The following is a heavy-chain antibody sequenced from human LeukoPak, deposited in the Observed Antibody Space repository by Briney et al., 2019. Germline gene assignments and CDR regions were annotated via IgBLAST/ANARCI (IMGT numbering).Heavy chain of an antibody. J-gene: IGHJ3*02. D-gene: IGHD3-22*01. V-gene: IGHV3-33*01. Sequence: GRSLRLSCAASGFTFSSYVMHWVRQAPGKGLDWVAVIWYDGSNKYYADSVKGRFTISRDNSKNTLYLQMNSLRAEDTAVYYCARAVNYYDSSGYYLAQGDAFDIWGQGTMVTVSS. CDR3: ARAVNYYDSSGYYLAQGDAFDI. CDR1: GFTFSSYV. CDR2: IWYDGSNK.